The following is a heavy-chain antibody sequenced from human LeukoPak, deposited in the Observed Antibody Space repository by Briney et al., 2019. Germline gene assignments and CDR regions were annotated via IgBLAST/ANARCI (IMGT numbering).Heavy chain of an antibody. J-gene: IGHJ4*02. D-gene: IGHD6-13*01. Sequence: PSQTLSLTCTVSGGSISSGGYYWSWIRQPPGKGLEWIGYIYHSGSTYYNPSLKSRVTISVDRPKNQFSLKLSSVTAADTAVYYCARQGRSWYGYYFDYWGQGTLVTVSS. V-gene: IGHV4-30-2*01. CDR3: ARQGRSWYGYYFDY. CDR1: GGSISSGGYY. CDR2: IYHSGST.